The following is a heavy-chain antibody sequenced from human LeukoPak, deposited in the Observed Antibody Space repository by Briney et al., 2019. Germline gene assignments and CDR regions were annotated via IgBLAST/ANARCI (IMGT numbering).Heavy chain of an antibody. CDR2: INPSGGST. CDR1: GFTFTNYN. Sequence: GASVKVSCKASGFTFTNYNMHWVRQAPGQGLEWMGIINPSGGSTNYAQNFQARVTMTRDTSISTAYMELSRLRSDDTAVYYCARGYCSSTSCYVGTFDYWGQGTLVTVSS. D-gene: IGHD2-2*01. CDR3: ARGYCSSTSCYVGTFDY. V-gene: IGHV1-46*01. J-gene: IGHJ4*02.